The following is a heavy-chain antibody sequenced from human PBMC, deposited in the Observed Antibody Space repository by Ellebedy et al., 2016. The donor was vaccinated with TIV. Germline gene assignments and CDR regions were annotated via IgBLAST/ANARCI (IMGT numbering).Heavy chain of an antibody. CDR1: GFTFSSYW. Sequence: GESLKISXAASGFTFSSYWMHWVRQAPGKGLVWVSRINSDGSSTSYADSVKGRFTISRDNAKNTLYLQMNSLRAEDTAVYYCARDHCTNGVCEYDYWGQGTLVTVSS. D-gene: IGHD2-8*01. J-gene: IGHJ4*02. CDR2: INSDGSST. CDR3: ARDHCTNGVCEYDY. V-gene: IGHV3-74*01.